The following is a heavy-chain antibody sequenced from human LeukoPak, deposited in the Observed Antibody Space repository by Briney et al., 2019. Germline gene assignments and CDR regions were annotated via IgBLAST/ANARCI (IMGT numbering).Heavy chain of an antibody. CDR2: INPNSGGT. V-gene: IGHV1-2*02. CDR3: AREENPGYCSSTSCYQSWFDP. D-gene: IGHD2-2*01. CDR1: GYTFTGYY. Sequence: ASVKVSCKASGYTFTGYYMHWVRQAPGQGLEWMGWINPNSGGTNYAQKFQGRVTMTRDTSISTAYMELSRLRSDDTAVYYRAREENPGYCSSTSCYQSWFDPWGQGTLVTVSS. J-gene: IGHJ5*02.